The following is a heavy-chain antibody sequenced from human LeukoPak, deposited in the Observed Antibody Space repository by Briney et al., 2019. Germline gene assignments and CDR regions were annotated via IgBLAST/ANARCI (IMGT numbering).Heavy chain of an antibody. Sequence: ASVKVSCKASGYTFTSYYIHWVRQAPGQGLEWMGIIRPSGGRASYPQNFQGRVTMTMDMSASTVHMELSSLTSEDTAMYYCAREPPESFRFDYWGQGAPVTVSS. CDR2: IRPSGGRA. V-gene: IGHV1-46*01. D-gene: IGHD3-16*02. CDR1: GYTFTSYY. J-gene: IGHJ4*02. CDR3: AREPPESFRFDY.